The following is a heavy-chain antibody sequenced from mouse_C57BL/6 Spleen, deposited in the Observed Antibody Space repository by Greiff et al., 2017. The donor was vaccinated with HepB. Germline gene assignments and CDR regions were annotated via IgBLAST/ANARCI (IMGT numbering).Heavy chain of an antibody. CDR3: AREGDYGSSHYYAMDY. J-gene: IGHJ4*01. CDR1: GYSITSGYY. CDR2: ISYDGSN. Sequence: ESGPGLVKPSQSLSLTCSVTGYSITSGYYWNWIRQFPGNKLEWMGYISYDGSNNYNPSLKNRISITRYTSKNQFFLKLNSVTTEDTATYYCAREGDYGSSHYYAMDYWGQGTSVTVSS. V-gene: IGHV3-6*01. D-gene: IGHD1-1*01.